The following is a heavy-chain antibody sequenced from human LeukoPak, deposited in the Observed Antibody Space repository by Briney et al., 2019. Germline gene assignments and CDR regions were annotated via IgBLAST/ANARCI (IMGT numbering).Heavy chain of an antibody. Sequence: GGSLRLSCAASGFTFSSYWMHWVRQAPGKGLVWVSGINSDGSQTRYADSVKGRLTISRDNAKNTLYLQMNSLRAEDTAAYYCARGYTSSSADYWGQGTLVTVSS. V-gene: IGHV3-74*01. CDR1: GFTFSSYW. CDR3: ARGYTSSSADY. D-gene: IGHD6-13*01. CDR2: INSDGSQT. J-gene: IGHJ4*02.